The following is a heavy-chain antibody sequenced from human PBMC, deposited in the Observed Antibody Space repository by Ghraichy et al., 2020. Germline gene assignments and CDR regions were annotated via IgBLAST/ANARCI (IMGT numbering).Heavy chain of an antibody. CDR1: GGSISSGGYY. V-gene: IGHV4-31*03. CDR3: ARARFGVVIY. D-gene: IGHD3-3*01. J-gene: IGHJ4*02. Sequence: SETLSLTCTVSGGSISSGGYYWSWIRQHPGKGLEWIGYIYYSGSTYYNPSLKSRVTISVDTSKNQFSLKLSSVTAADTAVYYCARARFGVVIYWGQGTLVTVSS. CDR2: IYYSGST.